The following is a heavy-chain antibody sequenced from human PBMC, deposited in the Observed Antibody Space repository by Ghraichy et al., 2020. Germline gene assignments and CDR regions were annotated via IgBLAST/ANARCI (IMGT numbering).Heavy chain of an antibody. V-gene: IGHV3-21*01. CDR3: AREGAVAGSEAFDP. CDR1: GFTFSTYS. CDR2: IKYNSKNI. D-gene: IGHD6-19*01. J-gene: IGHJ5*02. Sequence: GGSLRLSCAASGFTFSTYSMNWVRQVPGKGLEWVSSIKYNSKNIYYAASVKGRFTISRDNAKNSLYLQMNSLRAEDTAMYYCAREGAVAGSEAFDPWGQGTLVIVSS.